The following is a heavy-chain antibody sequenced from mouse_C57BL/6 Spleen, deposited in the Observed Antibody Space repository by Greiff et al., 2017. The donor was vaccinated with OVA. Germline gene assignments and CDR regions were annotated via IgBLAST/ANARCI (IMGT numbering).Heavy chain of an antibody. J-gene: IGHJ3*01. V-gene: IGHV5-4*01. CDR3: ARDGTKGFAY. CDR1: GFTFSSYA. D-gene: IGHD4-1*01. CDR2: ISDGGSYT. Sequence: EVQLVESGGGLVKPGGSLKLSCAASGFTFSSYAMSWVRQTPEKRLEWVATISDGGSYTYDPDNVKGRFTISRDNAKNNLYLQMSHLKSEDTAMYYCARDGTKGFAYWGQGTLVTVSA.